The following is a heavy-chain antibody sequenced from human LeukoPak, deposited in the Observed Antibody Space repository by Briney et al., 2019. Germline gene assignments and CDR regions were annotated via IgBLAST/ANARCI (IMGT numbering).Heavy chain of an antibody. CDR1: GFTFSSYA. J-gene: IGHJ5*02. CDR2: ISGSGGST. CDR3: AKGDVVVVAATPSWFDP. V-gene: IGHV3-23*01. Sequence: PGGSLRLSCAASGFTFSSYAMSWVRQAPGKGLEWVSAISGSGGSTHYADSVKGRFTISRDNSKNTLYLQMNSLRAEDTAVYYCAKGDVVVVAATPSWFDPWGQGTLVTVSS. D-gene: IGHD2-15*01.